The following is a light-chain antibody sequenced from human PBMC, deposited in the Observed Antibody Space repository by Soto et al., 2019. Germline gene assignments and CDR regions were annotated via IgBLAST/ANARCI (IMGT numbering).Light chain of an antibody. CDR3: SSYTSSSTYV. V-gene: IGLV2-14*01. Sequence: QSALTQPASVSGSPEQSIAISCTGTSSDVGGYNYVSWYQQHPGKAPRLMVCDVSNRPSGVSNRFSGSKSGNTASLTISGLQAEDEADYYCSSYTSSSTYVFGTGTKVTVL. J-gene: IGLJ1*01. CDR2: DVS. CDR1: SSDVGGYNY.